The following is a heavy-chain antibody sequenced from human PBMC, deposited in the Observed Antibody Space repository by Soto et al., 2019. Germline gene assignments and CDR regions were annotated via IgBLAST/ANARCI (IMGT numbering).Heavy chain of an antibody. V-gene: IGHV4-39*07. Sequence: SETLSLTCAVYGGSISSSSYYWGWIRQPPGKGLEWIGSIYYSGSTYYNPSLKSRVTISVDTSKNQFSLKLSSVTAADTAVYYCARDGSGWFDPWGQGTLVTVSS. CDR2: IYYSGST. D-gene: IGHD5-12*01. CDR1: GGSISSSSYY. J-gene: IGHJ5*02. CDR3: ARDGSGWFDP.